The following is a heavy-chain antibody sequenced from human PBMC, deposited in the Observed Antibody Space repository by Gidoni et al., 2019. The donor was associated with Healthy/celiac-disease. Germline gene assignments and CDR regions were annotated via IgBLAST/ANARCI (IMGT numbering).Heavy chain of an antibody. CDR2: IYWDDDK. V-gene: IGHV2-5*02. J-gene: IGHJ5*02. CDR1: GFSLSTSGVG. CDR3: AHRRSDMVVAAIDNWFDP. Sequence: QITLKESGPTLVKPTQTLTLTCTFSGFSLSTSGVGVGWIRQPPGKALEWLALIYWDDDKRYSPSLKSRLTITKDTSKNQVVLTMTNMDPVDTATYYCAHRRSDMVVAAIDNWFDPWGQGTLVTVSS. D-gene: IGHD2-15*01.